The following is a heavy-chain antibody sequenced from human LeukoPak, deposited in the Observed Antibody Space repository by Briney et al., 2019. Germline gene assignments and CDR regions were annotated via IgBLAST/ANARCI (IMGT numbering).Heavy chain of an antibody. D-gene: IGHD1-20*01. CDR1: GFTFTTYG. Sequence: GRSLRLSCAASGFTFTTYGMHWVRQAPGKGLEWVAVIWYDGSKKYYADSVTGRFTISRDNSKNALSLQMNSLRAEDTAVYYCARLTGEALDYWGQGTLVTVSS. V-gene: IGHV3-33*08. J-gene: IGHJ4*02. CDR3: ARLTGEALDY. CDR2: IWYDGSKK.